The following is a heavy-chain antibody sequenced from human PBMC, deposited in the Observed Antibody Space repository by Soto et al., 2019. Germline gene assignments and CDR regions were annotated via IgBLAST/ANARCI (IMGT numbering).Heavy chain of an antibody. Sequence: PSQTLSLTCAISGDSVSSNSAAWNWIRQPPSRGLEWLGRTYYRSKWYNDYAVSVKSRITINPDTSKNQFSLQLNSVTPEDTAVYYCARDWSIAARSGVRFDPWGQGTLVTVSS. CDR1: GDSVSSNSAA. D-gene: IGHD6-6*01. CDR3: ARDWSIAARSGVRFDP. J-gene: IGHJ5*02. CDR2: TYYRSKWYN. V-gene: IGHV6-1*01.